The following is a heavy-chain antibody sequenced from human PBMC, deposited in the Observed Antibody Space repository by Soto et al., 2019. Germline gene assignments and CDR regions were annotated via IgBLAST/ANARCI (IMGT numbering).Heavy chain of an antibody. CDR3: ARGFMITFGGVIVIPLSY. J-gene: IGHJ4*02. CDR1: GYTFTSYY. V-gene: IGHV1-46*01. CDR2: INPSGGST. Sequence: QVQLVQSGAEVKKPGASVKVSCKASGYTFTSYYMHWVRQAPGQGLEWMGIINPSGGSTSYAQKCQGRVTMTRDTSTSTVYMELSSLRSEDTAVYYCARGFMITFGGVIVIPLSYWGQGTLVTVSS. D-gene: IGHD3-16*02.